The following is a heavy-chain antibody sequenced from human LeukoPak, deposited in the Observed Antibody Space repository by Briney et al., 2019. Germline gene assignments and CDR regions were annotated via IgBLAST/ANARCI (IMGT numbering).Heavy chain of an antibody. D-gene: IGHD4-23*01. CDR3: ARHDILYGGNSGFDY. Sequence: PSETLSLTCTVSGGSISSSSYYWGWIRQPPGKGLEWFGSIYYSGSTYYNPSLKSRVTISVDTSKNQFSLKLSSVTAADTAVYYCARHDILYGGNSGFDYWGQGTLVTVSS. J-gene: IGHJ4*02. CDR1: GGSISSSSYY. V-gene: IGHV4-39*01. CDR2: IYYSGST.